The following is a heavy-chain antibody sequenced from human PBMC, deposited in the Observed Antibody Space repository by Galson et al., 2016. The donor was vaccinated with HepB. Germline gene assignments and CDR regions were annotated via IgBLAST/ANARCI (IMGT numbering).Heavy chain of an antibody. CDR1: GLPVSNDY. CDR2: SYGDGRT. D-gene: IGHD6-19*01. J-gene: IGHJ4*02. V-gene: IGHV3-53*01. Sequence: SLRLSCAAYGLPVSNDYMSWVRQAPGKGLKWVSVSYGDGRTYYAESVKGRFTISRDTSKNTVFLQMNSLRGEDTAVYYCARDRRGSGWYIDYWGQGTLVTVSS. CDR3: ARDRRGSGWYIDY.